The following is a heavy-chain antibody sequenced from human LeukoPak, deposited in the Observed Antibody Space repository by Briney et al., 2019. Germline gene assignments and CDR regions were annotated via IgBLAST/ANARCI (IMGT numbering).Heavy chain of an antibody. CDR3: ARDLGYCSGGSCYRYGMDV. D-gene: IGHD2-15*01. Sequence: PGGSLRLSCAASGFTVSNNYMSWVRQAPGKGLEWVSVIYSGGSTYYADSVKGRFTISRDNSKNTLYLQMNSLRAEDTAVYYCARDLGYCSGGSCYRYGMDVWGQGTTVTVSS. V-gene: IGHV3-66*01. J-gene: IGHJ6*02. CDR2: IYSGGST. CDR1: GFTVSNNY.